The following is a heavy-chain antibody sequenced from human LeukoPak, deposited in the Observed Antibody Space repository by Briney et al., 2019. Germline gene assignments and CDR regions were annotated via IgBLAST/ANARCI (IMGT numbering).Heavy chain of an antibody. CDR2: ISSSGSFI. Sequence: GGSLRLFCAASGFTFSSYSMNWVRQAPGEGLEWVSSISSSGSFIYYADSVKRRFTISRDNARNSLFLQMNSLRAEDTAVYYRARDLRYCSSASCSENGAFDIWGQGTMVTVSS. J-gene: IGHJ3*02. CDR3: ARDLRYCSSASCSENGAFDI. D-gene: IGHD2-2*01. CDR1: GFTFSSYS. V-gene: IGHV3-21*01.